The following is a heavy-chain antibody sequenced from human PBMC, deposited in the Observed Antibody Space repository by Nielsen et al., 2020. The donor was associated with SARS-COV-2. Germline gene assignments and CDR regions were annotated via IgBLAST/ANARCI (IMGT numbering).Heavy chain of an antibody. Sequence: GESLKISCTVSGFTFGDYAMSWFRQTPGKGLEWVSGITNMGDIAFYADSAKGRFIISRDASKSTLYLQMSNLRAEDTALYYCAKGERGVTILFDSWGQGTLVTVSS. CDR2: ITNMGDIA. J-gene: IGHJ4*02. V-gene: IGHV3-23*01. CDR3: AKGERGVTILFDS. D-gene: IGHD3-10*01. CDR1: GFTFGDYA.